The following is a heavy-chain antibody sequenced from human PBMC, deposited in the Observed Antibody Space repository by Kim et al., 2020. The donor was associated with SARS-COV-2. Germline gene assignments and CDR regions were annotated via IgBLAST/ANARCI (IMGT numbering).Heavy chain of an antibody. Sequence: SVKVSCKASGFTFTSSAVQWVRQARGQRLEWIGWIVVGSGNTNYAQKFQERVTITRDMSTSTAYMELSSLRSEDTAVYYCAANTGEVYRGMDVWGQGTTVTVSS. D-gene: IGHD7-27*01. CDR1: GFTFTSSA. CDR2: IVVGSGNT. CDR3: AANTGEVYRGMDV. J-gene: IGHJ6*02. V-gene: IGHV1-58*01.